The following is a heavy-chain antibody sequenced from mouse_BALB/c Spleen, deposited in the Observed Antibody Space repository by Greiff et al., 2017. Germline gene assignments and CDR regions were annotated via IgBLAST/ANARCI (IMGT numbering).Heavy chain of an antibody. D-gene: IGHD1-2*01. V-gene: IGHV6-6*02. CDR3: TRSYYGVFAY. Sequence: EVKLVESGGGLVQPGGSMKLSCVASGFTFSNYWMNWVRQSPEKGLEWVAEIRLKSNNYATHYAESVKGRFTISRDDSKSSVYLQMNNLRAEDTGIYYCTRSYYGVFAYWGQGTLVTVSA. J-gene: IGHJ3*01. CDR1: GFTFSNYW. CDR2: IRLKSNNYAT.